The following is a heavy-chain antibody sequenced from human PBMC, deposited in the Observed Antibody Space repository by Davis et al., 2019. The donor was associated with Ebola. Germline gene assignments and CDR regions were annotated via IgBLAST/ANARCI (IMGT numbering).Heavy chain of an antibody. CDR3: AREYDSSGSSFDY. CDR1: GYTFTSYD. D-gene: IGHD3-22*01. J-gene: IGHJ4*02. Sequence: SVKVSCKASGYTFTSYDINWVRQATGQGLEWMGGIIPIFGTANYAQKFQGRVTITADESTSTAYMELSSLRSEDTAVYYCAREYDSSGSSFDYWGQGTLVTVSS. V-gene: IGHV1-69*13. CDR2: IIPIFGTA.